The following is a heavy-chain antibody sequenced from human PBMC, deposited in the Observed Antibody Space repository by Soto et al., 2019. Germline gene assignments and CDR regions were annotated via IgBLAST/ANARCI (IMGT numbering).Heavy chain of an antibody. Sequence: EVQLLESGGGLVQPGGSLRLSCPASGFTFANYAFSWVRQAPGKGLEWVSVISGGGDATYYPDSVKGRFTTSRDNPKNTVYLQMNSLRAEDTAVYYCAKMSLGSITLPALYYFDYWGQGTLVNVSS. CDR3: AKMSLGSITLPALYYFDY. D-gene: IGHD7-27*01. CDR1: GFTFANYA. V-gene: IGHV3-23*01. CDR2: ISGGGDAT. J-gene: IGHJ4*02.